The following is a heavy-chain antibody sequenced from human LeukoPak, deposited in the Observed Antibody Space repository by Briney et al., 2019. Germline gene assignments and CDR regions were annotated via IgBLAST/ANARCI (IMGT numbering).Heavy chain of an antibody. CDR2: ISSRGDST. V-gene: IGHV3-23*01. Sequence: GGSLRLSCAASGFIFSNYAMGWVRQVPGRGLEWVSTISSRGDSTYVADSVKGRFTISRDNSKNSLYLQMNTVRAEDTAVYYCVKGPRPDITVAHTVENWGQGTLVTVSS. J-gene: IGHJ4*02. CDR1: GFIFSNYA. D-gene: IGHD6-19*01. CDR3: VKGPRPDITVAHTVEN.